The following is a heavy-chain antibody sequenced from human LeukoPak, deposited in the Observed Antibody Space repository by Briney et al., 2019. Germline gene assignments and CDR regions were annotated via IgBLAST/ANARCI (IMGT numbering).Heavy chain of an antibody. D-gene: IGHD2-2*01. CDR3: ARGRKRYCSSTSCYPKTDY. Sequence: SETLSLTCTVSGASISSISYYWGWIRQPPGKGLEWIGSMYHNGSTYYNPSLKSRVTISVDTSKNQFSLKLSSVTAADTAVYYCARGRKRYCSSTSCYPKTDYWGQGTLVTVSS. CDR2: MYHNGST. CDR1: GASISSISYY. V-gene: IGHV4-39*01. J-gene: IGHJ4*02.